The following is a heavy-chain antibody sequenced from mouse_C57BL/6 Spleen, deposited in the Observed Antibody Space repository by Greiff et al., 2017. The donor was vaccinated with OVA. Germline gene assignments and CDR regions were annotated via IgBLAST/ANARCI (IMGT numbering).Heavy chain of an antibody. D-gene: IGHD3-3*01. J-gene: IGHJ4*01. CDR2: ISNGGGST. CDR3: ARRGTRDYAMDY. CDR1: GFTFSDYY. Sequence: LVESGGGLVQPGGSLKLSCAASGFTFSDYYMYWVRQTPEKRLEWVAYISNGGGSTYYPDTVKGRFTISRDNAKNTLYLQMSRLKSEDTAMYYCARRGTRDYAMDYWGQGTSVTVSS. V-gene: IGHV5-12*01.